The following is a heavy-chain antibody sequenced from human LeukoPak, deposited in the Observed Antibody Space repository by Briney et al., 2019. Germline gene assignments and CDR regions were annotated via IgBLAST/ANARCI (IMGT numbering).Heavy chain of an antibody. V-gene: IGHV4-30-2*01. CDR3: ARDVTHYYDSGGYYSRSDAFDI. CDR2: IYHSGST. D-gene: IGHD3-22*01. Sequence: PSQTLSLTCAVSGGSISSGGYSWSWIRQPPGKGLEWIGYIYHSGSTYYNPSLKSRVTISVDRSKNQFSLKLSSVTAADTAVYYCARDVTHYYDSGGYYSRSDAFDIWGQGTMVTVSS. J-gene: IGHJ3*02. CDR1: GGSISSGGYS.